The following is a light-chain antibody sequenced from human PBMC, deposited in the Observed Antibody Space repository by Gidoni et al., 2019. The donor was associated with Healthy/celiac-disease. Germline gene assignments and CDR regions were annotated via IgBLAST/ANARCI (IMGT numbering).Light chain of an antibody. Sequence: EIVLTQSPATLSLSPGERATLSCRASQSVSSYLAWYQQKPGQAPSLLIYDASNRATGIPARFSGSGSGTDFTLTISILEPEDFAVYYCQQRSNWPLLTFGGGTKVEIK. V-gene: IGKV3-11*01. J-gene: IGKJ4*01. CDR2: DAS. CDR1: QSVSSY. CDR3: QQRSNWPLLT.